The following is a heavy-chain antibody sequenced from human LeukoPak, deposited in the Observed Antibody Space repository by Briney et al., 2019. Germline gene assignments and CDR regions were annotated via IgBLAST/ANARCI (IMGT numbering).Heavy chain of an antibody. CDR2: IHRSGSP. CDR3: AREILGGFNPGAY. J-gene: IGHJ4*02. V-gene: IGHV4-4*02. Sequence: SETLSLTCTVSLDSTTSNFWSWVRQPPGKGLEWIGEIHRSGSPNYNPSLQSRVTISIDRSRNQIVLGLSSVTAADTAVYYCAREILGGFNPGAYWGQGTLVTVSS. CDR1: LDSTTSNF. D-gene: IGHD1-14*01.